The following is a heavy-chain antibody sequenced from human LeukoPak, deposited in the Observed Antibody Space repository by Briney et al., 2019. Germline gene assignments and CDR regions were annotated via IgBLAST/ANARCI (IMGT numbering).Heavy chain of an antibody. J-gene: IGHJ4*02. Sequence: PGRSLRLSCAASGFTFSSYAMHWVRQAPGKGLEWVAVISYDGSNKYYADSVKGRFTISRDNSKNTLYLQMNSLRAEDTAVYYCARGAPFQGGYYSSLDYWGQGTLVTVSS. CDR1: GFTFSSYA. CDR3: ARGAPFQGGYYSSLDY. D-gene: IGHD3-22*01. V-gene: IGHV3-30*04. CDR2: ISYDGSNK.